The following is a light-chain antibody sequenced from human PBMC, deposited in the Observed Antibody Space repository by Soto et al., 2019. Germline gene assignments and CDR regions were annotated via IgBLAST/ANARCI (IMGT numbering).Light chain of an antibody. J-gene: IGLJ1*01. Sequence: QSALTQPASVSGSPGQTITICCTGTSSDVGGYNAVSWYQHHPGKAPKLIIYEVTHRPAGISDRFSASKSGNTASLTISGLQAEDEADYYCNSFRVNHLYVFGTGTKLTVL. CDR2: EVT. CDR3: NSFRVNHLYV. CDR1: SSDVGGYNA. V-gene: IGLV2-14*01.